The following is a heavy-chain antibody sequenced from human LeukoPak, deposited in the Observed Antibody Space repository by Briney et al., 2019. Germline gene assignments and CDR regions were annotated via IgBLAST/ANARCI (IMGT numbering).Heavy chain of an antibody. CDR3: AREGRPYYDFWSGYNTSVDY. CDR2: IYYSGST. CDR1: GGSISSGDYY. Sequence: SETLSLTCTVSGGSISSGDYYWSWIRQPLGKGLEWIGYIYYSGSTYYNPSLKSRVTISVDTSKNQFSLKLSSVTAADTAVYYCAREGRPYYDFWSGYNTSVDYWGQGTLVTVSS. V-gene: IGHV4-30-4*01. D-gene: IGHD3-3*01. J-gene: IGHJ4*02.